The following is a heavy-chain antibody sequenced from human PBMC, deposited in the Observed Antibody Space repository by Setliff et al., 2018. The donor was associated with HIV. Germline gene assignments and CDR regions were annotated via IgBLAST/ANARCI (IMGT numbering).Heavy chain of an antibody. V-gene: IGHV4-38-2*01. CDR1: GYSISSGCY. Sequence: SETLSLTCAVSGYSISSGCYWGWIRQPPGKGLEWIGEINDNGSTNYNPSLKSRVTILGDTSKNQFSLKLSSVTAADTAVYYCARRAGSDYFTRFDYWGQGTLVTVSS. D-gene: IGHD3-10*01. CDR2: INDNGST. CDR3: ARRAGSDYFTRFDY. J-gene: IGHJ4*02.